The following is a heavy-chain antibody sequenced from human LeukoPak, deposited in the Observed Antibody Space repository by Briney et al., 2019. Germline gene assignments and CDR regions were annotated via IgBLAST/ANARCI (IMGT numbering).Heavy chain of an antibody. CDR1: GYTLTGYY. CDR3: AREVYCSSTTCSYFDY. CDR2: INPNSGGT. J-gene: IGHJ4*02. Sequence: ASVKVSCKASGYTLTGYYMHWVRQAPGQGLEWMGWINPNSGGTNYAQKFQGRVTMTRDTSISTAYMELSRLRSDDTAVYYCAREVYCSSTTCSYFDYWDQGTLVTVSS. D-gene: IGHD2-2*01. V-gene: IGHV1-2*02.